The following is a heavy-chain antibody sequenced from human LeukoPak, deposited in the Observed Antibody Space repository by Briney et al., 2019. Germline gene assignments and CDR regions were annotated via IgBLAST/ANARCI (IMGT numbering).Heavy chain of an antibody. CDR1: GFIFSNYG. CDR2: ISSSGTTI. J-gene: IGHJ4*02. CDR3: ARADY. V-gene: IGHV3-48*03. Sequence: PGGSLRLSCSASGFIFSNYGMNWVRQAPGKGLEWVSYISSSGTTIYYADSVKGRFTTSRDNAKNSLYLQMNSLRPEDTAVYYCARADYWGQGALVTVSS.